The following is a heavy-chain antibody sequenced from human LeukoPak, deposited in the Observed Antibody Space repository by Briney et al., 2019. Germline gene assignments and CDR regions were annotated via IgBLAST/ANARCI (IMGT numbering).Heavy chain of an antibody. D-gene: IGHD3-22*01. CDR2: IWNEGNNK. CDR3: ARGWGSSVYASAFDI. Sequence: PGTSLRLSCAASGFTFSSYGMHWVRQAPGKGLEWVALIWNEGNNKKYADSVKGRITISRDNSKNTLYLEMNSLRADDTAVYYCARGWGSSVYASAFDIWGQGTMVTISS. J-gene: IGHJ3*02. CDR1: GFTFSSYG. V-gene: IGHV3-33*01.